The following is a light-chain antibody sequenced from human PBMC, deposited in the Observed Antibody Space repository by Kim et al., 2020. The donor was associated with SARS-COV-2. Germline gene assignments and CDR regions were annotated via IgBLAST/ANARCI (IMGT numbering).Light chain of an antibody. CDR3: QAWDSSFVV. CDR1: KLGDKY. CDR2: QDS. J-gene: IGLJ2*01. V-gene: IGLV3-1*01. Sequence: SYELTQPPSVSVSPGQTASITCSGDKLGDKYACWYQQKPGQSPVLVIYQDSKRPSGIPERFSGSNSGNTATLTISGTQAMDEADYYCQAWDSSFVVFGGGTQLPVL.